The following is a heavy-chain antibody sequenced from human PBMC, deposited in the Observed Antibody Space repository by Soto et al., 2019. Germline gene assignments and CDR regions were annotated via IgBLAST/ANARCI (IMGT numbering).Heavy chain of an antibody. Sequence: LGESLKISCKGSGYSFTSYWIGWVRQMPGKGLEWMGIIYPGDSDTRYSPSFQGQVTISADKSISTAYLQWSSLKASDTAMYYCARLSNLPPHYYGSGSYPRRDGLFFDYWGQGTLVTVSS. V-gene: IGHV5-51*01. CDR1: GYSFTSYW. J-gene: IGHJ4*02. CDR3: ARLSNLPPHYYGSGSYPRRDGLFFDY. CDR2: IYPGDSDT. D-gene: IGHD3-10*01.